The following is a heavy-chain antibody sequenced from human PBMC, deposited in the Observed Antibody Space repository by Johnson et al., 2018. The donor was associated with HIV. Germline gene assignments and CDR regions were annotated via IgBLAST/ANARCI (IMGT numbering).Heavy chain of an antibody. Sequence: VQLVESGGGLVKPGGSLRLSCAASGFTFYSAWMIWVRQAPGKGLEWVGRIKSKTDGGTTDYAAPVKRRFTISRDDSKNTLYLQMNSLKTEDTAVYYCTTKPYSSSWYGAFDIWDQGTRVTVSS. J-gene: IGHJ3*02. CDR2: IKSKTDGGTT. CDR3: TTKPYSSSWYGAFDI. CDR1: GFTFYSAW. D-gene: IGHD6-13*01. V-gene: IGHV3-15*01.